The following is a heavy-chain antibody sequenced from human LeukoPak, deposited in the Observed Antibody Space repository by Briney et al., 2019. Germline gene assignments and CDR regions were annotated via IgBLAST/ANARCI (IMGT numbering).Heavy chain of an antibody. Sequence: SETLSLTFTVSGGSISSSSYYWGWSSQPPGKGLEWIGSIYYSGSTYYNPSLKSRVTISVDTSKNQFSLKLSSVTAADTAVYYCARHSTTTAAFYAFDIWGQGTMVTVSS. CDR1: GGSISSSSYY. D-gene: IGHD6-13*01. CDR2: IYYSGST. J-gene: IGHJ3*02. V-gene: IGHV4-39*01. CDR3: ARHSTTTAAFYAFDI.